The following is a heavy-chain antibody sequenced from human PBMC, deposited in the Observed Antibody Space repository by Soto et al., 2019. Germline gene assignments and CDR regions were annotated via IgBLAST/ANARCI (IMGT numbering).Heavy chain of an antibody. CDR2: INHSGST. CDR1: GGSFSGYY. D-gene: IGHD2-15*01. J-gene: IGHJ6*03. CDR3: ARTGYCSGGSCYSDYYYYMGV. Sequence: SETLSLTCAVYGGSFSGYYWSWIRQPPGKGLEWIGEINHSGSTNYNPSLKSRVTIPVDTSKNQFPLKLSSVTAADTAVYYCARTGYCSGGSCYSDYYYYMGVWGKGTTVTVSS. V-gene: IGHV4-34*01.